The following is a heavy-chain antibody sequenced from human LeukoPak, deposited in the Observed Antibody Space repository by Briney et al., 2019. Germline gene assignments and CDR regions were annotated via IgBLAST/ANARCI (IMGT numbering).Heavy chain of an antibody. CDR1: GFTFSDYY. D-gene: IGHD6-13*01. Sequence: GGSLRLSCAASGFTFSDYYMSWIRQAPGKGLEWVSYISSSGSTIYYADSVKGRFTISRDNAKNSLYLQMDSLRAEDTAVYYCARVSWSSSKNWFDPWGRGTLVTVSS. CDR2: ISSSGSTI. V-gene: IGHV3-11*04. J-gene: IGHJ5*02. CDR3: ARVSWSSSKNWFDP.